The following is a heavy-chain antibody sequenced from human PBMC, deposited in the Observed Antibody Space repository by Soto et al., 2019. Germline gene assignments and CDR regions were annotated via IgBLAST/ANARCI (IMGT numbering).Heavy chain of an antibody. V-gene: IGHV3-49*04. J-gene: IGHJ1*01. Sequence: SLRLSCTGSGFPFDNYGVNWVRQAPGKGLEWVGFIRSRAYGGTPQCAASVKGRFTIARDESKSIAYLQMDSVKAEDTAFDYCTTDRGVAGQHQCDHWGQGVLVTVS. D-gene: IGHD6-19*01. CDR3: TTDRGVAGQHQCDH. CDR1: GFPFDNYG. CDR2: IRSRAYGGTP.